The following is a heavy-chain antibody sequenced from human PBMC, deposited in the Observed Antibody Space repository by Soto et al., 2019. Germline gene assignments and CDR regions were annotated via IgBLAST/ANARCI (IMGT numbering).Heavy chain of an antibody. CDR1: GFTFRSFT. V-gene: IGHV3-21*01. J-gene: IGHJ5*02. CDR2: ISSNSAYI. D-gene: IGHD6-13*01. Sequence: GGSLRLSCAASGFTFRSFTMNWVRQAPGKGLEWVSTISSNSAYIYYTDALRGRFTISRDNAKNSLHLQMNSLRAEDTAVYCCTRDASRDSSARGWFDPWGPGTLATVSS. CDR3: TRDASRDSSARGWFDP.